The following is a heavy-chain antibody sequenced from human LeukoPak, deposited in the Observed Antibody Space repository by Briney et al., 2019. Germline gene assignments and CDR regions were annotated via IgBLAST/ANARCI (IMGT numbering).Heavy chain of an antibody. V-gene: IGHV3-23*01. CDR3: AKAPGGSGWSPFDY. D-gene: IGHD6-19*01. CDR1: GFTFSNYA. CDR2: ISGSGGST. J-gene: IGHJ4*02. Sequence: GGSLRLSCAASGFTFSNYAMSWVRQAPGKGLEWVSAISGSGGSTYYADSVKGRFTISRDNSKNTLYLQMNSLRAEDTAVYYCAKAPGGSGWSPFDYWGQGTLVTVSS.